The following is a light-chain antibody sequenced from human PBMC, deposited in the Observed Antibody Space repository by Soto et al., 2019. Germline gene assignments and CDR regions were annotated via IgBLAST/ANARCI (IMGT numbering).Light chain of an antibody. CDR2: GAS. CDR3: QQYVSSGT. J-gene: IGKJ1*01. CDR1: QSVSNNY. V-gene: IGKV3-20*01. Sequence: VMTQSPATLSVSPGERATLSCRASQSVSNNYLAWYQQKPGQAPRLLIYGASNRATGIPDRFSGSGSGTDFTLTISRLEPEDFAVYYCQQYVSSGTFGQVTKVDI.